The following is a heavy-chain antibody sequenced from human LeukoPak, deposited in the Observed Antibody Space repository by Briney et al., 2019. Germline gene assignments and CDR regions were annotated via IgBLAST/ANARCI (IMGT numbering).Heavy chain of an antibody. CDR3: ARRTAAAGLDY. CDR2: IYYSGST. V-gene: IGHV4-59*08. J-gene: IGHJ4*02. D-gene: IGHD6-13*01. CDR1: GGSISSYY. Sequence: PSETLSLTCTASGGSISSYYWSWIRQPPGKGLEWIGYIYYSGSTNYNPSLKSRVTISVDTSKNQFSLKLSSVTAADTAVYYCARRTAAAGLDYWGQGTLVTVSS.